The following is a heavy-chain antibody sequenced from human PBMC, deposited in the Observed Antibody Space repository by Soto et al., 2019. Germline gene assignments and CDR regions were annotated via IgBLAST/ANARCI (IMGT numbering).Heavy chain of an antibody. CDR2: ISYDGSNK. V-gene: IGHV3-30-3*01. Sequence: GGSLRLSCAASGFTFSSYAMHWVRQAPGKRLEWVAVISYDGSNKYYADSVKGRFTISRDNSKNTLYLQMNSLRAEDTAVYYCARVKVAGTDYYYYGMDVWGQGTTVTVSS. D-gene: IGHD6-19*01. J-gene: IGHJ6*02. CDR3: ARVKVAGTDYYYYGMDV. CDR1: GFTFSSYA.